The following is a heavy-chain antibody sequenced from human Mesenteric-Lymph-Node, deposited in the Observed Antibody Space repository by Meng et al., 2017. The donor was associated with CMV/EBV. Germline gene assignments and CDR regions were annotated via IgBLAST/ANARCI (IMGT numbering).Heavy chain of an antibody. D-gene: IGHD4-17*01. V-gene: IGHV3-21*01. CDR3: ASHRHPKTTVTTGNGY. CDR1: GFTFSSYT. Sequence: GGSLRLSCEGSGFTFSSYTMNWVRQAPGKGLEWVSSITPGNYIYFADPMKGRFTISRDNAKNSLYLQMNSLRAEDTAVYYCASHRHPKTTVTTGNGYWGQGTLVTVSS. J-gene: IGHJ4*02. CDR2: ITPGNYI.